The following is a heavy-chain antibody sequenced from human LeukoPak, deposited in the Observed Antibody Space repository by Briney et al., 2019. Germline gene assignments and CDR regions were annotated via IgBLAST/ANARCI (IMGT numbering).Heavy chain of an antibody. CDR1: WVLQWLL. CDR3: ARGGYSSGWYSGY. CDR2: INHSGST. V-gene: IGHV4-34*01. Sequence: PSETLVPHLRCLWWVLQWLLLGLDPPAPGKGLEWIGEINHSGSTNYNPSLKSRVTISVDTSKNQFSLKLSSVTAADTAVYYCARGGYSSGWYSGYWGQGTLVTVSS. D-gene: IGHD6-19*01. J-gene: IGHJ4*02.